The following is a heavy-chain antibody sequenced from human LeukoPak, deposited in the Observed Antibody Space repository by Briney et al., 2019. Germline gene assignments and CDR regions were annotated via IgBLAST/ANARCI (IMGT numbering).Heavy chain of an antibody. Sequence: SQTLSLTCAVSGGSISSGSYSWSWIRQPPGKGLEWIGYIHYSGSTNYNPSLKSRVTISVDTSKNQFSLKLSSVTAADTAVYYCARGGYYTTSSYDYWGQGTLVTVSS. D-gene: IGHD1-26*01. CDR2: IHYSGST. J-gene: IGHJ4*02. CDR1: GGSISSGSYS. V-gene: IGHV4-61*01. CDR3: ARGGYYTTSSYDY.